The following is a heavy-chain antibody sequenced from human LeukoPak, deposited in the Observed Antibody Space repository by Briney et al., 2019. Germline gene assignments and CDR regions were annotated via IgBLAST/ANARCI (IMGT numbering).Heavy chain of an antibody. J-gene: IGHJ4*02. V-gene: IGHV3-21*01. CDR1: GFTFSSYS. CDR3: ARDEAIYGGNSPIDH. Sequence: GGSLRLSCAASGFTFSSYSMNWVRQAPGKGLEWVSSISSSSSYIYYADSVKGRFTISRDNAKNSLYLQMNSLRAEDTAVYYCARDEAIYGGNSPIDHWGQGTLVTVSS. D-gene: IGHD4-23*01. CDR2: ISSSSSYI.